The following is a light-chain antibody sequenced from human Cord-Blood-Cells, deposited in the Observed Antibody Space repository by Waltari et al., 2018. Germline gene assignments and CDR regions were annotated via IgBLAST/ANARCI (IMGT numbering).Light chain of an antibody. J-gene: IGLJ3*02. CDR2: RNN. CDR3: AAWDDSLSGV. CDR1: SSTLGSNY. Sequence: QSVLTQPPSASGTPGQRVTISCSGSSSTLGSNYVYWYQQLPGTAPKLLIYRNNQRPSGVPDRFSGSKSGTSASLAISGLRSEDEADYYCAAWDDSLSGVFGGGTKLTVL. V-gene: IGLV1-47*01.